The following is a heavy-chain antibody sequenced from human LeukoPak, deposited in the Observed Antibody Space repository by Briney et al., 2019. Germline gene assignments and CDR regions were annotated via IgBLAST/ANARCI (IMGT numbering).Heavy chain of an antibody. J-gene: IGHJ6*03. CDR1: GFTFGDYA. CDR3: TTDPGITMVRGRYYYYYMDV. V-gene: IGHV3-49*04. D-gene: IGHD3-10*01. CDR2: IRSKTDGGTT. Sequence: PGGSLRLSCTASGFTFGDYAMSWVRQAPGKGLEWVGFIRSKTDGGTTDYAAPVKGRFTISRDDSKNTLYLQMNSLKTEDTAVYYCTTDPGITMVRGRYYYYYMDVWGKGTTVTISS.